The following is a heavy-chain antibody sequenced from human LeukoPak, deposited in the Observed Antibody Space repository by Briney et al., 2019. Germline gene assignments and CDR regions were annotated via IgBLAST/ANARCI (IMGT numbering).Heavy chain of an antibody. J-gene: IGHJ4*02. Sequence: SETLSLTCAVYGGSFSGYYWSWIRQPPGKGREWIGEINHSGSTNYDPSLKSRVTISVDTSKNQFSLKLSSVTAADTAVYYCARGVVREVIPFDYWGQGTLVTVSS. CDR3: ARGVVREVIPFDY. V-gene: IGHV4-34*01. D-gene: IGHD3-10*01. CDR1: GGSFSGYY. CDR2: INHSGST.